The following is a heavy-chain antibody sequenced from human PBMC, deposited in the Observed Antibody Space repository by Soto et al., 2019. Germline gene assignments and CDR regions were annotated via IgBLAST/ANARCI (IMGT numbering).Heavy chain of an antibody. D-gene: IGHD3-10*01. CDR3: ARNAYNGNSVDY. CDR2: IYPGDSDT. J-gene: IGHJ4*02. Sequence: PGESLKISCKTSGYSFTSHWIGWVRQTPGNGLELMGIIYPGDSDTRYSPSFQGQVTISADKSINTAYLQWSCLKASDTAIYYCARNAYNGNSVDYWGQGTLVTVS. V-gene: IGHV5-51*01. CDR1: GYSFTSHW.